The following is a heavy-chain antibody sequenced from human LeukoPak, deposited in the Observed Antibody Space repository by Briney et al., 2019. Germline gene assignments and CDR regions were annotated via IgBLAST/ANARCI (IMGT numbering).Heavy chain of an antibody. Sequence: GGSLRLSCAASGFTFDDYAMHWVRQAPGKGLEWVSGISWNSGSIGYADSVKGRFTISRDNAKNSLYLQMNSLRAEDTALYYCAKDIWGATSLGAFDIWGQGTMVTVSS. D-gene: IGHD1-26*01. CDR1: GFTFDDYA. J-gene: IGHJ3*02. V-gene: IGHV3-9*01. CDR2: ISWNSGSI. CDR3: AKDIWGATSLGAFDI.